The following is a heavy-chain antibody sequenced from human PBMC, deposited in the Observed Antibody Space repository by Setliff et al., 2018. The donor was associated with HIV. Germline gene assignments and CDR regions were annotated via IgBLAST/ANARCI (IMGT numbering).Heavy chain of an antibody. J-gene: IGHJ4*02. D-gene: IGHD2-2*01. Sequence: ASVKVSCKASGYTFSSYAITWVRQAPGQGLEWMGSINLYKDDTHYAQKFQGRVTMTTDTSTSTAYMELRSLRSDDTAVYYCARGPPIVVVPAALLTFDYWGQGTLVTVSS. CDR1: GYTFSSYA. CDR2: INLYKDDT. V-gene: IGHV1-18*01. CDR3: ARGPPIVVVPAALLTFDY.